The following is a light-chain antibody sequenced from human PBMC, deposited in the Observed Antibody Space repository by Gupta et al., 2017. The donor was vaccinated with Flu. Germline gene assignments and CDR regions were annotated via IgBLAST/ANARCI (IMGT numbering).Light chain of an antibody. CDR1: TSNIGDNF. CDR2: END. J-gene: IGLJ2*01. V-gene: IGLV1-51*02. CDR3: GTWDGSLNAGV. Sequence: QSVLTQPPSVSAAPGQRVTISCSGRTSNIGDNFVSWYQQLPGTAPKLLIYENDKRPSGIPDRFSGSKSGTSATLAITGLQTGDGADYYYGTWDGSLNAGVFCGGTKLTVL.